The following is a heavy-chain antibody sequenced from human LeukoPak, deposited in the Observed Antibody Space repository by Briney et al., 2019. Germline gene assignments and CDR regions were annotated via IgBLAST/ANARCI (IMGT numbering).Heavy chain of an antibody. Sequence: GGSLRLSCAASGFTFSSYAMSWVRQAPGKGLEWVSYISSSGSTIYYADSVKGRFTISRDNAKNSLYLQMNSLRAEDTAVYYCARGLVGARSYYFDYWGQGTLVTVSS. CDR1: GFTFSSYA. D-gene: IGHD1-26*01. CDR3: ARGLVGARSYYFDY. J-gene: IGHJ4*02. CDR2: ISSSGSTI. V-gene: IGHV3-48*04.